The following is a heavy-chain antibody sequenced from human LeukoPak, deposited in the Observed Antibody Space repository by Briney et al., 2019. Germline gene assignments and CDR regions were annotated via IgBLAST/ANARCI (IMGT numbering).Heavy chain of an antibody. CDR3: ARHLSGIAGYTYGRGIDY. CDR1: GFTFSSYG. D-gene: IGHD5-18*01. J-gene: IGHJ4*02. V-gene: IGHV3-30*02. CDR2: IRYDGSNK. Sequence: PGGSLRLFCAASGFTFSSYGMHWVRQAPGKGLEWVAFIRYDGSNKYYADSVKGRFTISRDNSKNTLYLQMNSLRAEDTAVYYCARHLSGIAGYTYGRGIDYWGQGTLLTVSS.